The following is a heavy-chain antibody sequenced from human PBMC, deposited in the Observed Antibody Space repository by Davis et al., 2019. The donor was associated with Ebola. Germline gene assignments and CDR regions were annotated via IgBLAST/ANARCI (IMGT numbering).Heavy chain of an antibody. CDR3: ARDKSGYFDL. CDR2: ISYDGNTK. J-gene: IGHJ2*01. CDR1: GFTFSSYG. V-gene: IGHV3-30*03. Sequence: GESLKISCAASGFTFSSYGMHWVRQAPGKGLEWVAVISYDGNTKYYGDSVKGRFTISRDNSKNSPYLQMNSLRADDTAVYYCARDKSGYFDLWGRGTLVTVSS.